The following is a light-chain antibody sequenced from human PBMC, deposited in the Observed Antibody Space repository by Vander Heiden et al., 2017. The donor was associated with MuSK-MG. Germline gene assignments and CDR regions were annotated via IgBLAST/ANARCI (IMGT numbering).Light chain of an antibody. Sequence: DIQMTQPPSSLSASVGDRVTITCRASQSISSYLNCYQQKPGKAPKLLIYAASSLQSGVPSRFSGSGSGTDFTLTISRLQPEDFATYYCQQSDSTPRTFGQGTKVEIK. V-gene: IGKV1-39*01. CDR2: AAS. J-gene: IGKJ1*01. CDR3: QQSDSTPRT. CDR1: QSISSY.